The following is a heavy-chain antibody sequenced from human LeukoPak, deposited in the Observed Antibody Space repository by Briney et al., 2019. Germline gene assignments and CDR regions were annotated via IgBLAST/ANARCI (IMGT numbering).Heavy chain of an antibody. J-gene: IGHJ4*02. CDR1: GGSISSGDTY. D-gene: IGHD3-22*01. CDR2: IYYSGST. V-gene: IGHV4-30-4*01. CDR3: ASGRYYDNSGLDY. Sequence: SQTLSLTCTVSGGSISSGDTYWSWIRQPPGKGLEWIGYIYYSGSTYYNPSLKSRVTISVDTSKNQFSLKLSSVTAADTAVYYCASGRYYDNSGLDYWGQGTLVTVSS.